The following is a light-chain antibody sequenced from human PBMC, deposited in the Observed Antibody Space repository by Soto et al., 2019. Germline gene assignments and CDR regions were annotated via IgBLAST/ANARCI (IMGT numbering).Light chain of an antibody. J-gene: IGLJ1*01. CDR2: GNS. CDR3: QSYDSSLSAFYV. V-gene: IGLV1-40*01. CDR1: GAGYD. Sequence: QSVLTQPPSVSGAPGQRVTISCTGIGAGYDVHWYQQLPGTAPKLLIYGNSYRPSGVPDRFSGSKSGASASLAITGLQAEDEADYYCQSYDSSLSAFYVFGTGTKVTAL.